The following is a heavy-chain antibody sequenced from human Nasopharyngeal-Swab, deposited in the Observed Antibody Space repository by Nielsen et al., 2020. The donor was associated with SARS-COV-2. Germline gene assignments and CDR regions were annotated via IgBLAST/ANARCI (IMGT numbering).Heavy chain of an antibody. J-gene: IGHJ6*02. CDR1: GGSVSSGSYY. D-gene: IGHD5-18*01. CDR3: ARDFLGRGYSYGYEDYYYYGMDV. Sequence: SETLSLTCTVSGGSVSSGSYYWSWIRQPPGKGLEWIGYIYYSGSTYYNPSLKSRVTISVDTSKNQFSLKLSSVTAADTAVYYCARDFLGRGYSYGYEDYYYYGMDVWGQGTTVTVSS. CDR2: IYYSGST. V-gene: IGHV4-61*01.